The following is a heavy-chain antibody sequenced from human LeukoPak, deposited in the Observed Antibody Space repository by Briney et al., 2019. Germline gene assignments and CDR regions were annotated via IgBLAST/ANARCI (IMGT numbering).Heavy chain of an antibody. V-gene: IGHV1-69*04. J-gene: IGHJ5*02. D-gene: IGHD2-2*01. CDR1: GGTFSSYA. CDR2: IIPIFGIA. CDR3: ARTSRVVPAAGNNWFDP. Sequence: SVRVSCKASGGTFSSYAISWVRQAPGQGLEWMGRIIPIFGIANYAQKFQGRVTITADKSTSTAYMELSSLRSEDTAVYYCARTSRVVPAAGNNWFDPWGQGTLVTVSS.